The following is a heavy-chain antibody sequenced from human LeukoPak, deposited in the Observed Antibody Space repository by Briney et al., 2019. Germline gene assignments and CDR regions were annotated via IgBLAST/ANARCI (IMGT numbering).Heavy chain of an antibody. V-gene: IGHV4-59*01. Sequence: SETLSLTCTVSGGSISSYYWSWIRQPPGKRLEWIGYIYYSGSTNYNPSLKSRVTISVVTSKNQFSLKLSSVTAADTAVYYCARGRARYGSGSMMDVWGKGTTVTVSS. J-gene: IGHJ6*04. CDR2: IYYSGST. D-gene: IGHD3-10*01. CDR3: ARGRARYGSGSMMDV. CDR1: GGSISSYY.